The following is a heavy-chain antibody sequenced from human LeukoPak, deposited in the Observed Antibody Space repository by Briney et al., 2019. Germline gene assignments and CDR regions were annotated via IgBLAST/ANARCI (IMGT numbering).Heavy chain of an antibody. V-gene: IGHV3-11*01. CDR3: ARVLPYDSSGYYLGFDY. CDR1: GFTFSDYY. Sequence: GGSLRLSCAASGFTFSDYYMSWIRQAPGKGLEWVSYISSSGSTIYYADSVKGRFTISRDNAKNSLYLQMNSLRAEDTAVHYCARVLPYDSSGYYLGFDYWGQGTLVTVSS. D-gene: IGHD3-22*01. J-gene: IGHJ4*02. CDR2: ISSSGSTI.